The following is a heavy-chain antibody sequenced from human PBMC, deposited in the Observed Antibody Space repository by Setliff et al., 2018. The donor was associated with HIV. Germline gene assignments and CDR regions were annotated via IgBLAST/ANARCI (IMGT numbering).Heavy chain of an antibody. CDR2: IDAGNGNT. Sequence: ASVKVSCKASGYTFTTYAMHWVRQAPGQGLEWMGWIDAGNGNTKYSQKFRGRVTMTRDTSTSTVYMDLRNLRSEDTAVYYCARNQGDSSGWYAGDYWGHGTLVTVSS. V-gene: IGHV1-3*01. CDR1: GYTFTTYA. CDR3: ARNQGDSSGWYAGDY. J-gene: IGHJ4*01. D-gene: IGHD6-19*01.